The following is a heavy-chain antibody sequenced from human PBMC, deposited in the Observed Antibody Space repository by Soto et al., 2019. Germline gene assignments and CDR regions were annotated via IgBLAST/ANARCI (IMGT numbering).Heavy chain of an antibody. J-gene: IGHJ4*02. Sequence: SVKVSCKTSGFMFTSSAVQWVRQARGQRLEWIGWLVVGSGNTRYAQHFQERVTLTRDMSTGTAYMELSSLRSEDTAVYYCAAVPVLRFLKWLPAYFDYWGQGTLVTISS. CDR3: AAVPVLRFLKWLPAYFDY. D-gene: IGHD3-3*01. CDR2: LVVGSGNT. V-gene: IGHV1-58*01. CDR1: GFMFTSSA.